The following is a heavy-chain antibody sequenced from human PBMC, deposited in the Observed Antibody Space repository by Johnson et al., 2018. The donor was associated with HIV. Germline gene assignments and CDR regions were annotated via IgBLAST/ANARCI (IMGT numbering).Heavy chain of an antibody. CDR3: ARETRLLNAFDI. CDR1: GFTVSSNY. J-gene: IGHJ3*02. Sequence: VQLVESGGGLVQPGGSLRLSCAASGFTVSSNYMSWVRQAPGKGLEWVSVFYSGGSTYYEDSVKGRFTISRDNSKNKLYLQMNSLRAEDTAVYHCARETRLLNAFDIWGQGTMVTVTS. V-gene: IGHV3-66*01. D-gene: IGHD2/OR15-2a*01. CDR2: FYSGGST.